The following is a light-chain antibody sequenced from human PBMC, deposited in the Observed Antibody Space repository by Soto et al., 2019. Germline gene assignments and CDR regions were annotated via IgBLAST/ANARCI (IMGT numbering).Light chain of an antibody. V-gene: IGKV3-15*01. CDR1: ASVSSN. Sequence: EILITHSPPTLSVSPEETATLFCRARASVSSNLAWYQQKPGQAPRLLIYGASTRATGIPARFSGSGSGTEFTLTISSLQSEDFAVYYCQQYNNWLRTFGQGTKVDIK. J-gene: IGKJ1*01. CDR2: GAS. CDR3: QQYNNWLRT.